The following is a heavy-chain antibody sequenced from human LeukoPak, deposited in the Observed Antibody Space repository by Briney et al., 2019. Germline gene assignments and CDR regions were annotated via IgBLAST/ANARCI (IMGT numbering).Heavy chain of an antibody. CDR3: ARDRAFDN. CDR1: GFTLSSYA. V-gene: IGHV3-23*01. Sequence: GGSLRLSCEASGFTLSSYAMSWVRQAPGKGLEWVSGNSGSGGSTFSADSVKGRFTISRDTSKNIIFLQMSSLRVEDTAVYYCARDRAFDNWAQGTLVTVSS. J-gene: IGHJ4*02. CDR2: NSGSGGST. D-gene: IGHD5-24*01.